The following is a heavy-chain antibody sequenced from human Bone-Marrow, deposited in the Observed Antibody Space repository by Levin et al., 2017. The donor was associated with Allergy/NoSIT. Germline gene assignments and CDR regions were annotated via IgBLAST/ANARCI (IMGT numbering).Heavy chain of an antibody. V-gene: IGHV4-61*01. CDR2: IDYSGST. J-gene: IGHJ6*03. CDR1: GTSINSGSNH. Sequence: SSETLSLTCKVYGTSINSGSNHWSWFRQSPGKGLEWIGHIDYSGSTTYNPSLRSRVTISADTSKNQFSLTLTSVTAADTAMYYCARDLDYYYYMDVWGKGTTVTVSS. CDR3: ARDLDYYYYMDV.